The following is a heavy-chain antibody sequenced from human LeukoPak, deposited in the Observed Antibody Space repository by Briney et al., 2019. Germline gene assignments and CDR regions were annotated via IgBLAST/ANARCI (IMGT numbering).Heavy chain of an antibody. V-gene: IGHV3-53*01. D-gene: IGHD6-13*01. J-gene: IGHJ5*02. CDR2: IYSGGST. CDR3: ARDRQQQLVHWFDP. CDR1: GFTVSSNY. Sequence: PGGSLRLSCAASGFTVSSNYMSWVRQAPGKGLEWVSVIYSGGSTYYADSVKGRFTISRDNSKNTLYLQVNSLRAEDTAVYYCARDRQQQLVHWFDPWGQGTLVTVSS.